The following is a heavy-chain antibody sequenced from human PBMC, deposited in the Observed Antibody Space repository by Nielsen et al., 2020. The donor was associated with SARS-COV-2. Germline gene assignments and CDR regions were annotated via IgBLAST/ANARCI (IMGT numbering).Heavy chain of an antibody. Sequence: SETLSLTCAVYGGSFSGYYWSWIRQPPGKGLEWIGEINHSGSTNYNPSLKSRVTISVDTSKNQFSLKLSSVTAADTAVYYCARGPGSSGWYGGFDYWGQGTLVTVSS. J-gene: IGHJ4*02. V-gene: IGHV4-34*01. CDR2: INHSGST. CDR3: ARGPGSSGWYGGFDY. CDR1: GGSFSGYY. D-gene: IGHD6-19*01.